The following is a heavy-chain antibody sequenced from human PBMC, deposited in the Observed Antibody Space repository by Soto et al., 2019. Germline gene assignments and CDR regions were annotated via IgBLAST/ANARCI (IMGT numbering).Heavy chain of an antibody. J-gene: IGHJ6*02. CDR3: ARTDKIAAAGYYYYYGMDV. V-gene: IGHV2-70*01. Sequence: WIRQPPGKALEWLALIDWDDDKYYSTSLKTRLTISKDTSKNQVVLTMTNMDPVDTATYYCARTDKIAAAGYYYYYGMDVWGQGTTVTVSS. D-gene: IGHD6-13*01. CDR2: IDWDDDK.